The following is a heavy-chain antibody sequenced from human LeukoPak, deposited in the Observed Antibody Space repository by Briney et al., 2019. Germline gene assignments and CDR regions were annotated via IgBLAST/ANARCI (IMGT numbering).Heavy chain of an antibody. V-gene: IGHV3-7*01. Sequence: GGSLRLSCAASGFTFSSYWMSWVRQAPGKGLEWVANIKPDGSEKYYVDSVKGRFTISRDNAKNSLYLQMNSLRAEDTAVYYCARDQIDSYYDSGSFYAYWGRGTLVTVSS. D-gene: IGHD3-10*01. CDR3: ARDQIDSYYDSGSFYAY. CDR1: GFTFSSYW. CDR2: IKPDGSEK. J-gene: IGHJ4*02.